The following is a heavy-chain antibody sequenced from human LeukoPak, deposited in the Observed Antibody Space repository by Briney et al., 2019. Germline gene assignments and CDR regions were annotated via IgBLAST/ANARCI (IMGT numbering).Heavy chain of an antibody. J-gene: IGHJ4*02. V-gene: IGHV3-30*18. CDR2: ISYDGTKK. CDR3: AKERHMVRGGNYFDY. D-gene: IGHD3-10*01. Sequence: GGSLRLSCAASGFTSSSYGMHWVRQAPGKGLEWVSVISYDGTKKYYADSVKGRFTISRDNSKNTLYLQMNSLRAEDTAVYYCAKERHMVRGGNYFDYWGQGTLVTVSS. CDR1: GFTSSSYG.